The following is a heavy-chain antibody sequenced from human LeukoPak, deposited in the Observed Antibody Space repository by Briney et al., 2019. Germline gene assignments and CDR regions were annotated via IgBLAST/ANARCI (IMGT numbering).Heavy chain of an antibody. CDR1: GFTFGHYW. CDR2: IKQDGSAK. J-gene: IGHJ3*02. Sequence: GGSLKLSCTASGFTFGHYWMSWVRQAPGKGLEWVANIKQDGSAKYYVDSVKGRFTISRDNAENSLYLQMNSLRAEDTAVYYCARESYCSGGSCYSGRAFDIWGQGTMVSVSS. V-gene: IGHV3-7*01. CDR3: ARESYCSGGSCYSGRAFDI. D-gene: IGHD2-15*01.